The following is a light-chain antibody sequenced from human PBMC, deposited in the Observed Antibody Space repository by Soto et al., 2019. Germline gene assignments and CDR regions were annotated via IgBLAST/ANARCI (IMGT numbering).Light chain of an antibody. CDR3: QKYNSAPPFT. Sequence: DIQMTQSPSSLSASVGDRVTITCRASQGISNYLAWYQQKPGKVPKLLIYAASTLQSGVPSRFSGSGSVTDFSLTLSSLQPEDVATYYCQKYNSAPPFTFGPGTKVDIK. CDR2: AAS. V-gene: IGKV1-27*01. J-gene: IGKJ3*01. CDR1: QGISNY.